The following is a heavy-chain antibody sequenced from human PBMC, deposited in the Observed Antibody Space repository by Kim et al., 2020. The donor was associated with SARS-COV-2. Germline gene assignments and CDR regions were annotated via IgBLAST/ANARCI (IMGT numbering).Heavy chain of an antibody. CDR1: GGSISSSSYY. CDR3: TRHLPFWEYSYSSIAFDI. V-gene: IGHV4-39*01. Sequence: SETLSLTCTVSGGSISSSSYYWGWIRQPPGKGLEWIGSIYYSGSTYYNPSLKSRVTISVDTSKNQFSLKLSSVTAADTAVYYCTRHLPFWEYSYSSIAFDIWGQGTMVTVSS. J-gene: IGHJ3*02. CDR2: IYYSGST. D-gene: IGHD6-6*01.